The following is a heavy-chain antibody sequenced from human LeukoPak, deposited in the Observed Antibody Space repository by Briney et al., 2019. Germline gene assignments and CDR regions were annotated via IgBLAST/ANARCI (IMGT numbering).Heavy chain of an antibody. CDR3: ARYLSAYYYDSSGYSDAFDI. CDR1: GGSISSGDHY. Sequence: SQTLSLTCTVSGGSISSGDHYWSWIRQPPGKGLEWIGYIYYSGSTYYNPSLKSRVTISVDTSKNQFSLKLSSVTAADTAVYYCARYLSAYYYDSSGYSDAFDIWGQGTMVTVSS. V-gene: IGHV4-30-4*01. J-gene: IGHJ3*02. CDR2: IYYSGST. D-gene: IGHD3-22*01.